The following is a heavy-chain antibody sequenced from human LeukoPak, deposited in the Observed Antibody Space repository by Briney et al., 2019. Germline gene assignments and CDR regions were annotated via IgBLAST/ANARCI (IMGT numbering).Heavy chain of an antibody. D-gene: IGHD2-21*02. V-gene: IGHV4-34*01. Sequence: SETLSLTCAVYGGSFSGYYWSWIRQPPGKGLEWIGEINHSGSTNYNPSLKSRVTISVDTSKNQFSLKLSSVTAADTAVYYCARGPPYIVVVTGIGFFDSRGQGTLVTVSS. CDR1: GGSFSGYY. J-gene: IGHJ4*02. CDR3: ARGPPYIVVVTGIGFFDS. CDR2: INHSGST.